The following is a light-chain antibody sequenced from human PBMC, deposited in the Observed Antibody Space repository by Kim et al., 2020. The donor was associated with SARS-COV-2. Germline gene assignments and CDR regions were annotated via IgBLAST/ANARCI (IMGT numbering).Light chain of an antibody. V-gene: IGLV4-69*01. J-gene: IGLJ2*01. CDR3: QTWGTGIVV. Sequence: ASVKLTCTLSSGHSSYAIAWHQQQPEKGPRYLMKLNSDGSHSKGDGIPDRFSGSSSGAERYLTISSLQSEDEADYYWQTWGTGIVVFGGGTPLTVL. CDR1: SGHSSYA. CDR2: LNSDGSH.